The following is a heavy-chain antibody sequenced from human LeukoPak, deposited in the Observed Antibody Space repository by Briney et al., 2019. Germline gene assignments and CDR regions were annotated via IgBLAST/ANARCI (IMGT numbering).Heavy chain of an antibody. CDR1: GFTFDDYN. CDR2: ITWNGDST. Sequence: PGGSLRLSCAAAGFTFDDYNMHWVRQVPGKGLEWVSLITWNGDSTYYADSVEGRFTISRDNSKNALYLQMNSPRTEDTALYYCAKDKWLRGYYYYYMDVWGKGTTVTVSS. V-gene: IGHV3-43*01. CDR3: AKDKWLRGYYYYYMDV. J-gene: IGHJ6*03. D-gene: IGHD5-12*01.